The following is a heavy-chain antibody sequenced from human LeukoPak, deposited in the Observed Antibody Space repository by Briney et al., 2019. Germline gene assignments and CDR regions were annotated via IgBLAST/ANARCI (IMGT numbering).Heavy chain of an antibody. CDR3: ARVGADWSSDY. CDR2: INSDGSST. CDR1: GFTFSSYW. J-gene: IGHJ4*02. V-gene: IGHV3-74*01. D-gene: IGHD3-3*01. Sequence: GGSLRLSCAASGFTFSSYWMHWVRQAPGKGLVWVSRINSDGSSTSYADSVKGRFTIPRDNAKNTLYLQMNSLRAEDTAVYYCARVGADWSSDYWGQGTLVTVSS.